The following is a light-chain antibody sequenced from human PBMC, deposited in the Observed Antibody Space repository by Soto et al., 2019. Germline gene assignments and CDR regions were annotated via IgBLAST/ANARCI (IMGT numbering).Light chain of an antibody. CDR1: QSVSSSS. CDR3: QQHSHWPRGT. V-gene: IGKV3-20*01. Sequence: IVLTQYPGTLSLSPGERATLSCRASQSVSSSSLTWYQQKPGQAPRLLIYGASNRATGIPARSSGRGSGTGFTLTIGDLEPEYMGVYYCQQHSHWPRGTFGQGTKLDI. J-gene: IGKJ1*01. CDR2: GAS.